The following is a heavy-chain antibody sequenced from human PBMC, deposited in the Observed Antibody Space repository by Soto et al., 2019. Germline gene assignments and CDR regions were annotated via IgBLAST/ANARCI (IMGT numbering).Heavy chain of an antibody. CDR3: ARDLGSSYNWFDP. CDR1: GYTFTGYY. V-gene: IGHV1-2*04. Sequence: GASVKVSCKASGYTFTGYYMHWVRQAPGQGLEWMGWINPNSGGTNYAQKFQGWVTMTRDTSISTAYMELSRLRSDDTAVYYCARDLGSSYNWFDPWGQGTLVTVSS. J-gene: IGHJ5*02. CDR2: INPNSGGT. D-gene: IGHD6-13*01.